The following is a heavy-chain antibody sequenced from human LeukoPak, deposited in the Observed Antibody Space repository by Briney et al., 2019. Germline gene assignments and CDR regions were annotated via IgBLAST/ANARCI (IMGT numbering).Heavy chain of an antibody. J-gene: IGHJ4*02. Sequence: SVKVSCKASGGTFSSYAINWVRQAPGQGLEWMGGIIPIFGTANYAQKFQGRVTITTDESTSTAYMELSSLRSEDTAVYYCARDAPYSSSWYSFDYWGQGTLVTVSS. CDR3: ARDAPYSSSWYSFDY. V-gene: IGHV1-69*05. D-gene: IGHD6-13*01. CDR1: GGTFSSYA. CDR2: IIPIFGTA.